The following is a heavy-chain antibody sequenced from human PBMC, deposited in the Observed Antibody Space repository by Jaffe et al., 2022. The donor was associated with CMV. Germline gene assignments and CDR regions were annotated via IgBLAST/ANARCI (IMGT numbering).Heavy chain of an antibody. J-gene: IGHJ6*03. CDR3: AKRRGGSLDYFYHMDV. CDR1: GFTFYNYA. V-gene: IGHV3-23*04. CDR2: ISDSGGTT. Sequence: EVQLVESGGGLVQPGGSLRLSCAASGFTFYNYAMSWVRQAPGKGLEWVSSISDSGGTTYYADSVRGRFTISRDNSKSSLYLQMIGLRVEDTAMYYCAKRRGGSLDYFYHMDVWGKGTTVTVSS. D-gene: IGHD1-26*01.